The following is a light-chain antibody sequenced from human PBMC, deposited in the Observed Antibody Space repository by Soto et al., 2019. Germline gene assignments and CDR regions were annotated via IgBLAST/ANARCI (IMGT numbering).Light chain of an antibody. CDR2: RNN. Sequence: QSVLTQPPSVSGAPGQRVTISCTGSSSNIGSNYVYWYQQLPGTAPKLLIYRNNQRPSGVPDRFSGSKSGTSASLAISGLRSEDEADYYCAAWDDSLSGREVVFGGGTKLTVL. J-gene: IGLJ2*01. V-gene: IGLV1-47*01. CDR1: SSNIGSNY. CDR3: AAWDDSLSGREVV.